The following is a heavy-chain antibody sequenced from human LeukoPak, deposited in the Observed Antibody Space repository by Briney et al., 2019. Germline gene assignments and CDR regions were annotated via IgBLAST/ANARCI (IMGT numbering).Heavy chain of an antibody. CDR3: ARGHDGDAFDI. CDR1: GFTFSSYS. J-gene: IGHJ3*02. Sequence: PGGSLRLSCADSGFTFSSYSMNWIRQAPGKGLEWVSYISSSSSTIYYADSVKGRFTISRDNAKNSLYLQMNSLRAEDTAVYYCARGHDGDAFDIWGQGTMVTVSS. V-gene: IGHV3-48*01. CDR2: ISSSSSTI.